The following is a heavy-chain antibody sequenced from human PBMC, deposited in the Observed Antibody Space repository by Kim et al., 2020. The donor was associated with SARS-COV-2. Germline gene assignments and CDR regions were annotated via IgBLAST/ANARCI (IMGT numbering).Heavy chain of an antibody. CDR3: AKDSNSLQDFWRGAFDY. CDR2: ISGSGGST. J-gene: IGHJ4*02. Sequence: GGSLRLSCAASGFTFSSYAMSWVRQAPGKGLEWVSAISGSGGSTYYADSVKGRFTISRDNSKNTLYLQMNSLRAEDTAVYYCAKDSNSLQDFWRGAFDYWGQGTLVTVSS. D-gene: IGHD3-3*01. V-gene: IGHV3-23*01. CDR1: GFTFSSYA.